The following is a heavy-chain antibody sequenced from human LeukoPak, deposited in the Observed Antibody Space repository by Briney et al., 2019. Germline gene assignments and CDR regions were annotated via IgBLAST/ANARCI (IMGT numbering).Heavy chain of an antibody. CDR1: GGSISSYY. J-gene: IGHJ4*02. Sequence: SETLSLTCTVSGGSISSYYWSWIRQPPGKGLEWIGYIYYSGSTNYNPSLKSRVTISVDTSKNQFSLKLSSVTAADTAVYYCARGRDYYDSSGYGVFDYWGQGTLVTVSS. CDR3: ARGRDYYDSSGYGVFDY. V-gene: IGHV4-59*01. D-gene: IGHD3-22*01. CDR2: IYYSGST.